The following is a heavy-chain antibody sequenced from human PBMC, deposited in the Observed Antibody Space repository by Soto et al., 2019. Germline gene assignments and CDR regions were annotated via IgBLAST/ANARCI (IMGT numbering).Heavy chain of an antibody. Sequence: ASVKVSCKASGYTFTVYYMHLVRQAPGQGLEWMGWINPKSGGTMYPQKFQGRVTMTWDTSISTAYMALTRLRSDDTAVYYCARDLPKGGASAGFDFWGPGTMVTVS. D-gene: IGHD1-26*01. V-gene: IGHV1-2*02. CDR3: ARDLPKGGASAGFDF. CDR1: GYTFTVYY. J-gene: IGHJ4*02. CDR2: INPKSGGT.